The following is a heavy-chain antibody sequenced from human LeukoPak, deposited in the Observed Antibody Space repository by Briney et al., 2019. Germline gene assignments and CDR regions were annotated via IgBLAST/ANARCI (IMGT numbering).Heavy chain of an antibody. J-gene: IGHJ4*02. Sequence: GGSLRLSCVASGFTFSPHYMAWVGQSPGQGLEWVGLIRNKADGYTTIYAASVKGRFTISRDDSKNSVYLQMDSLKTEDTAVYYCGDLGSTGTDHWGQGTLVTVSS. CDR3: GDLGSTGTDH. CDR2: IRNKADGYTT. D-gene: IGHD4-17*01. V-gene: IGHV3-72*01. CDR1: GFTFSPHY.